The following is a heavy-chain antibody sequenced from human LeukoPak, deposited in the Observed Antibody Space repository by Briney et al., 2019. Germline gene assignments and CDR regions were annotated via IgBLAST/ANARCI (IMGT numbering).Heavy chain of an antibody. V-gene: IGHV1-2*02. CDR1: GYSFTSYY. D-gene: IGHD6-13*01. CDR3: VRDRGSSWYVDY. Sequence: ASVKVSCKTSGYSFTSYYIHWVRQAPGQGLEWMGWINPSSGGTEYAQKFRGRVTMTGDTSISTAYMELSRLRSDDTAVYYCVRDRGSSWYVDYWGQGTLVTVSS. J-gene: IGHJ4*02. CDR2: INPSSGGT.